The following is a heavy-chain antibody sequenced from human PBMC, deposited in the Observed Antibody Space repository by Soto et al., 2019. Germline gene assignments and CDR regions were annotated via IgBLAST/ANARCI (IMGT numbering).Heavy chain of an antibody. V-gene: IGHV3-33*01. CDR2: IWYDGSNE. Sequence: QVQLVESGGGVVQPGRSLRLSCAASGFTFSNNGMHWVRQAPGKGLECVAVIWYDGSNEYFADSVKGRFTISRDNSKNTMMLKMDSRRAEDTAGYYLGRVVDYRDYACNYWGQGTLATVSS. D-gene: IGHD4-17*01. J-gene: IGHJ4*02. CDR3: GRVVDYRDYACNY. CDR1: GFTFSNNG.